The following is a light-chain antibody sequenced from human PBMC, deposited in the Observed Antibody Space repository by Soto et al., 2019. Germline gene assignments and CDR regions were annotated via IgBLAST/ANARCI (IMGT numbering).Light chain of an antibody. V-gene: IGKV3D-7*01. CDR3: QQVKTYPRT. J-gene: IGKJ4*01. Sequence: EIVMTQSPVTLCVSPGERATLSCRASQSVTNSYLAWYQQKPGQAPRLLIFGASTRAAGIPARFSGSGSGTEFTITISRLEHEDFATYYCQQVKTYPRTFGGGTKVDIK. CDR2: GAS. CDR1: QSVTNSY.